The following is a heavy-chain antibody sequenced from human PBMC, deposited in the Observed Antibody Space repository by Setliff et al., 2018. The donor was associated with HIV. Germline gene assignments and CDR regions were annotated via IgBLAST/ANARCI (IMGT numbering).Heavy chain of an antibody. CDR2: INTDGSST. Sequence: GGSLRLSCEASGFTFSTYSMNWVRQAPGKGLVWVSRINTDGSSTSYADSVKGRFTISRDNSKNTLYLQMNSLRAEDTAVYYCAKTYNWNDVHYYYMDVWGKGTTVTVSS. CDR3: AKTYNWNDVHYYYMDV. V-gene: IGHV3-74*01. CDR1: GFTFSTYS. D-gene: IGHD1-1*01. J-gene: IGHJ6*03.